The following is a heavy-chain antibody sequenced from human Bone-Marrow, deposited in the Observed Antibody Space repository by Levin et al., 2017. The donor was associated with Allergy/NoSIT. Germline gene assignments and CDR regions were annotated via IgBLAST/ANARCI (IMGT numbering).Heavy chain of an antibody. Sequence: SETLSLTCTVSGASVTSSGFYWTWIRQHPGKGLEWIAYIYYSGDPYYNPSLKSRLTISIDTSKNQFSLKLTSVTAADTAVYYCARELRFLEDSGFDSWGQGTWVTVSS. J-gene: IGHJ5*01. D-gene: IGHD3-3*01. CDR1: GASVTSSGFY. V-gene: IGHV4-31*03. CDR3: ARELRFLEDSGFDS. CDR2: IYYSGDP.